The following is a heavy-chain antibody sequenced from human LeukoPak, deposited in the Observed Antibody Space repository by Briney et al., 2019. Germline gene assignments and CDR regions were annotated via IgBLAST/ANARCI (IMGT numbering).Heavy chain of an antibody. Sequence: ASVKVSCKASGYTFTGYYMHWVRQAPGQGLEWMGWINPNSGGTNYAQKFQGRVTMTRNTSISTAYMELSSLRSEDTAVYYCARNSYSSSWYYYYGMDVWGQGTTVTVSS. CDR2: INPNSGGT. V-gene: IGHV1-2*02. J-gene: IGHJ6*02. D-gene: IGHD6-13*01. CDR3: ARNSYSSSWYYYYGMDV. CDR1: GYTFTGYY.